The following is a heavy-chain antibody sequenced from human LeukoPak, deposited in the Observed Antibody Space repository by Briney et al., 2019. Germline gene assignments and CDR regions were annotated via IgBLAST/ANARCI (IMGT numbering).Heavy chain of an antibody. V-gene: IGHV4-34*01. Sequence: SETLSLTCAVYVGSFSGYYWSWIRQPPGKGLEWIGEINHSGSTNYNPSLKSRVTISVDTSKNQFSLKLSSVTAADTAVYYCARHIAAHSGVDYWGQGTLVTVSS. CDR2: INHSGST. CDR1: VGSFSGYY. CDR3: ARHIAAHSGVDY. D-gene: IGHD6-13*01. J-gene: IGHJ4*02.